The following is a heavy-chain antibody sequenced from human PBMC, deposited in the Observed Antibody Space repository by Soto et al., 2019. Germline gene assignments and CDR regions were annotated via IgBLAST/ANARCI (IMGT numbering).Heavy chain of an antibody. D-gene: IGHD2-15*01. CDR2: IKSKSDGGTT. V-gene: IGHV3-15*01. CDR3: TTDLWRIAVVVGSTGYFNP. Sequence: GGSLRLSCAASGFSFNTYEMNWVRQAPGKGLEWVGRIKSKSDGGTTEYAAPVRGRFTISRDDSKNTLYLQMNSLKTEDTAVYYCTTDLWRIAVVVGSTGYFNPWGQGTPITVSS. J-gene: IGHJ5*02. CDR1: GFSFNTYE.